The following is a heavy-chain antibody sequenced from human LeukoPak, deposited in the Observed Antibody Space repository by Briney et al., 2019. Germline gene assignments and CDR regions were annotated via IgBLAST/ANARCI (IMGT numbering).Heavy chain of an antibody. D-gene: IGHD2-21*01. Sequence: GRSLRLSCAASGFTFSSYGMHWVRQAPGKGLEWVAVISYDGSNKYYADSVKGRLTISRDNSKNTLYLQMNSLRAEDTAVYYCAKGQVEVAWRFSYHYYGMDVWGQGTTVTVSS. J-gene: IGHJ6*02. CDR3: AKGQVEVAWRFSYHYYGMDV. V-gene: IGHV3-30*18. CDR2: ISYDGSNK. CDR1: GFTFSSYG.